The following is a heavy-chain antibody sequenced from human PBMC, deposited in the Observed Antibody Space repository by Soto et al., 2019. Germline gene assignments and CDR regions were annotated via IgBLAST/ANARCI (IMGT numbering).Heavy chain of an antibody. CDR3: AGGSDIVVVPAAKGALYFDY. CDR2: ISSSGSTI. CDR1: GFTFSDYY. Sequence: PGGSLRLSCAASGFTFSDYYMSWIRQAPGKGLEWVSYISSSGSTIYYADSVKGRFTISRDNAKNSLYLQMNSLRAEDTAVYYCAGGSDIVVVPAAKGALYFDYWGQGILVTVSS. V-gene: IGHV3-11*01. J-gene: IGHJ4*02. D-gene: IGHD2-2*01.